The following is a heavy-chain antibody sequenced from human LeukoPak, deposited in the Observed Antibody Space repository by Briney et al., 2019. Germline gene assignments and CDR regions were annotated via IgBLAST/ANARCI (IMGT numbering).Heavy chain of an antibody. Sequence: ASVKVSCKASGYTFTSYGISWVRQAPGRGLEWMGWISAYNGNTNYAQKLQGRVTMTTDTSTSTAYMELRSLRSDDTAVYYCARGLDGSGSRPNHYYYYGMDVWGKGTTVTVSS. CDR3: ARGLDGSGSRPNHYYYYGMDV. V-gene: IGHV1-18*04. CDR2: ISAYNGNT. D-gene: IGHD3-10*01. J-gene: IGHJ6*04. CDR1: GYTFTSYG.